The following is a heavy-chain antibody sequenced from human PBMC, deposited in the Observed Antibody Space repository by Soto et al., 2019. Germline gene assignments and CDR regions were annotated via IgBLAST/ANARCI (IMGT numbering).Heavy chain of an antibody. V-gene: IGHV1-18*01. CDR3: AREPSYYDFWSGPYGTDY. CDR2: IGAYNGNT. Sequence: ASVKVSCKASGYTFTSYGISWVRQAPGQGLEWMGWIGAYNGNTNYAQKLQGRVTMTTDTSTSTAYMELRSLRSDDTAVYYCAREPSYYDFWSGPYGTDYWGQGTLVTVSS. J-gene: IGHJ4*02. D-gene: IGHD3-3*01. CDR1: GYTFTSYG.